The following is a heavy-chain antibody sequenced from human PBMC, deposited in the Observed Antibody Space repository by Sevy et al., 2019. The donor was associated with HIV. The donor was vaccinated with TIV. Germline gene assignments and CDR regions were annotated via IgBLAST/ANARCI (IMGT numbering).Heavy chain of an antibody. V-gene: IGHV4-61*01. D-gene: IGHD2-2*01. CDR3: ARDQYCSSTSCFTRGYYYGMDV. CDR1: GGSVSSGSYY. Sequence: SETLSLTCTVSGGSVSSGSYYWSWIRQPPGKGLEWIGYIYYSGSTNYHPSLKSRVTISVDTSKNQFSLKLSSGTAADTAVYYCARDQYCSSTSCFTRGYYYGMDVWGQGTTVTVSS. CDR2: IYYSGST. J-gene: IGHJ6*02.